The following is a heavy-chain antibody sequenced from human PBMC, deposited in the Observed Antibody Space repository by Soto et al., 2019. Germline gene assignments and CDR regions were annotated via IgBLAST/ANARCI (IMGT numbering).Heavy chain of an antibody. CDR2: MHANTGLT. Sequence: QVQLVQSGAEVKKPGASVKVSCKASGSTFSTLDLNWVRQAPGQGLDWMGWMHANTGLTGHAQKFQGRLSMTRDTAISTAYMELSSLRADDTAVYYCARYIFGHGFISWGQGNLVNVSS. J-gene: IGHJ4*02. CDR3: ARYIFGHGFIS. CDR1: GSTFSTLD. D-gene: IGHD3-10*01. V-gene: IGHV1-8*01.